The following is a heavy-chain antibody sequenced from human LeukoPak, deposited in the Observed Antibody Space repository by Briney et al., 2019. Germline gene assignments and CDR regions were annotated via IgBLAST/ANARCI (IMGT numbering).Heavy chain of an antibody. CDR2: ISGSGGST. Sequence: PGGSLRLSCAASGFTFSSYAMSWVRQAPGKGLEWVSAISGSGGSTYYADSVKGRFTISRDNAKNSLYLQMNSLRAEDTALYYCAKDFQPSVTMIVFDYWGQGTLVTVSS. D-gene: IGHD3-22*01. V-gene: IGHV3-23*01. CDR1: GFTFSSYA. J-gene: IGHJ4*02. CDR3: AKDFQPSVTMIVFDY.